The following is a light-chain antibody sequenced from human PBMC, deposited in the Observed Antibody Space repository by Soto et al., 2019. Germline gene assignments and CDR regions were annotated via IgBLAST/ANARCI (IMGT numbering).Light chain of an antibody. CDR3: QQYGSSPGIT. CDR2: GAS. Sequence: EIVLTQSPGTLSLSPGERATLSCRASQSVSSSYLAWYQQKPGQASRLLIYGASSRATGIPDRFSGSGSGTDFTLTISRLEPEDFAVYYCQQYGSSPGITFGPGTKVDIK. J-gene: IGKJ3*01. V-gene: IGKV3-20*01. CDR1: QSVSSSY.